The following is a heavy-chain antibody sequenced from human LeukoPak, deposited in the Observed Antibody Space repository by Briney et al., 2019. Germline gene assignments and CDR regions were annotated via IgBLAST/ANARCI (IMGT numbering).Heavy chain of an antibody. CDR2: INSDGSST. CDR3: ARGYCSGGSCYSDY. CDR1: GFTFSSYW. D-gene: IGHD2-15*01. V-gene: IGHV3-74*01. Sequence: GGSLRLSCAASGFTFSSYWMHWVRQAPGKGLVWVSRINSDGSSTSYADSVKGRFTISRDNAKNPLYLQMNSLRAEDTAVYYCARGYCSGGSCYSDYWGQGTLVTVSS. J-gene: IGHJ4*02.